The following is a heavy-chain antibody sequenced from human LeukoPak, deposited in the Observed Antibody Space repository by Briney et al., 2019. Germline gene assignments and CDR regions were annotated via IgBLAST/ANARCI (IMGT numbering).Heavy chain of an antibody. CDR1: GITFHNTW. D-gene: IGHD3-10*01. J-gene: IGHJ4*02. Sequence: AGSLRLSCAASGITFHNTWMSWARQAPGKGLELVSRITSKTDGEIIDYAAPVKGRFTISRDDSENTLFLLMDSLKTEDTAVYYCTTTWSSRKCFDYWGQGTLVTVSS. CDR3: TTTWSSRKCFDY. V-gene: IGHV3-15*01. CDR2: ITSKTDGEII.